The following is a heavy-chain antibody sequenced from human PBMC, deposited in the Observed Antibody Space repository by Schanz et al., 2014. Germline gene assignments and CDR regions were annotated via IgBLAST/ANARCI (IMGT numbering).Heavy chain of an antibody. V-gene: IGHV3-23*04. Sequence: EGQLVESGGGLVQPGGSLRLSCAASGFTFSIYGMSWVRQAPGKGLEWVSALTGSGTTTYYADSVKGRFTISRDNLKNTVYLQMNSLRAGDTAVYYCAKDGRLPYYGTGSDFDYWGQGTLVAVSS. CDR3: AKDGRLPYYGTGSDFDY. CDR2: LTGSGTTT. J-gene: IGHJ4*02. D-gene: IGHD3-22*01. CDR1: GFTFSIYG.